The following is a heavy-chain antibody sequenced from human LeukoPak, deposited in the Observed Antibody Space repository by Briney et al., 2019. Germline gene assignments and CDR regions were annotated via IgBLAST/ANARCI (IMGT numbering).Heavy chain of an antibody. V-gene: IGHV1-18*01. Sequence: AASVKVSRKASGNILTNYGLSWVRQAPGQGLWRIWCIRTFIDNTKYAHKFQDRVSMCTDTSTTTVYMELRNLTSDDTAVYYCARCRGYGNFVSGAFNLWGQGTMVIVSS. J-gene: IGHJ3*01. D-gene: IGHD4-11*01. CDR2: IRTFIDNT. CDR3: ARCRGYGNFVSGAFNL. CDR1: GNILTNYG.